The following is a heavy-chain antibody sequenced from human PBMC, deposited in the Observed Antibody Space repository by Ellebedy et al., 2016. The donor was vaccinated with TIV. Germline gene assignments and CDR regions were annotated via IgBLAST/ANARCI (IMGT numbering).Heavy chain of an antibody. D-gene: IGHD3-10*01. V-gene: IGHV3-48*02. CDR3: ARVGPGVYGMDV. J-gene: IGHJ6*02. CDR1: GFTFSSYS. CDR2: ITGSTTTI. Sequence: PGGSLRLSCAASGFTFSSYSMNRVRQAPGKGLEWVSYITGSTTTIYYADSVKGRFTVSRDNARTSLYLQMNSLRDEDTAVYYCARVGPGVYGMDVWGQGTTVTVSS.